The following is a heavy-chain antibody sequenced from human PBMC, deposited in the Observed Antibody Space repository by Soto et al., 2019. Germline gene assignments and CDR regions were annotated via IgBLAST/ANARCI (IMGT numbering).Heavy chain of an antibody. D-gene: IGHD1-1*01. CDR1: GFTFSGNW. V-gene: IGHV3-74*01. Sequence: GGSLRLSCAASGFTFSGNWTHWVRQAPGKGLLWVSRINPDGSNTDYADSVKGRFTISRDNAKNTLYLQMNSLRAEDTAVYYCAGGIWNDNAYWGQGTLVTVSS. CDR2: INPDGSNT. CDR3: AGGIWNDNAY. J-gene: IGHJ4*02.